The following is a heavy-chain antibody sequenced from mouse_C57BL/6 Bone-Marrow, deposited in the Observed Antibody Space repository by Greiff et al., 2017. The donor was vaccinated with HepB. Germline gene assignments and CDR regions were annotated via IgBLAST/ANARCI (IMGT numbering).Heavy chain of an antibody. V-gene: IGHV7-3*01. Sequence: EVKLVESGGGLVQPGGSLSLSCAASGFTFTDYYMSWVRQPPGKALEWLGFIRNKANGYTTEYSASVKGRFTISRDNSQSILYLQMNALRAEDSATYYCARYRTTVRLCFDYWGQGTTRTVSA. CDR3: ARYRTTVRLCFDY. D-gene: IGHD1-1*01. CDR2: IRNKANGYTT. CDR1: GFTFTDYY. J-gene: IGHJ2*01.